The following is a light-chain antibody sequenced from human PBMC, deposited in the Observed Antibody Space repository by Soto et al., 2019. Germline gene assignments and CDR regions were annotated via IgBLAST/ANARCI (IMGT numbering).Light chain of an antibody. J-gene: IGKJ3*01. CDR3: QQYGSSPFT. CDR2: GAS. V-gene: IGKV3-20*01. CDR1: QSVSSSY. Sequence: EVVLTQSAGTLSLTPGERATLSGRASQSVSSSYLAWYQQKPGQAPRLLFYGASSRATGIPDRFSGSGSGTDFTLTISRLEPEDFAVYYCQQYGSSPFTFGPGTKVDIK.